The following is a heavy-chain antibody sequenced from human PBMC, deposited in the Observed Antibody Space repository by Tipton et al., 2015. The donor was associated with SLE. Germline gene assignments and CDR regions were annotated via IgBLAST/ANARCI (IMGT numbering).Heavy chain of an antibody. CDR1: GFTFSSYG. CDR2: IWYDGSNK. D-gene: IGHD4/OR15-4a*01. V-gene: IGHV3-30*18. Sequence: SLRLSCAASGFTFSSYGMHWVRQAPGEGLEWVAVIWYDGSNKYYADSVKGRFTISRDNSKNTLYLQMNSLRAEDTAVYYCAKDRTMVVDAFESWGQGTMVTVSS. CDR3: AKDRTMVVDAFES. J-gene: IGHJ3*02.